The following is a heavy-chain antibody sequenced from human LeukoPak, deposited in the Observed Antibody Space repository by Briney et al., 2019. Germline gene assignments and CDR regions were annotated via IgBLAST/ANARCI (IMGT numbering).Heavy chain of an antibody. D-gene: IGHD3-10*01. CDR2: IDPSDSYT. Sequence: GESLRISCKGSGYSFTSYWISWVRQVPGKGLEWMGRIDPSDSYTNYSPSFQGHVTISADKSISTAYLQWSSLKASDTAMYYCARHVSYYGSGSYPYAFDIWGQGTMVTVSS. CDR3: ARHVSYYGSGSYPYAFDI. V-gene: IGHV5-10-1*01. CDR1: GYSFTSYW. J-gene: IGHJ3*02.